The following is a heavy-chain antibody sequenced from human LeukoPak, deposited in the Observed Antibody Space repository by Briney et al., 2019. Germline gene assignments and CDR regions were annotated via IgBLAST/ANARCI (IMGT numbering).Heavy chain of an antibody. CDR1: GFNVNYYS. V-gene: IGHV3-48*04. J-gene: IGHJ4*02. D-gene: IGHD5-12*01. CDR2: ISFSNSTL. CDR3: AGGGATSFDY. Sequence: GGSLRLSCAASGFNVNYYSMNWVRRAPGKGLEWVSYISFSNSTLYYADSVRGRFTISRDNAKNSLSLQMNSLRAEDTAVYYCAGGGATSFDYWGQGILVTVSS.